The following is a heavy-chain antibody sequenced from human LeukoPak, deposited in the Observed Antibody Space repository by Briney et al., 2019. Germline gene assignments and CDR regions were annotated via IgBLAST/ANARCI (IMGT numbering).Heavy chain of an antibody. CDR3: ARSGSYYVHRPNAFDI. V-gene: IGHV1-18*01. J-gene: IGHJ3*02. CDR1: GYTFTSYG. D-gene: IGHD1-26*01. Sequence: ASVKVSCKASGYTFTSYGISWVRQAPGQGLEWMGWNSAYNGNTNYAQKLQGRVTMTTDTSTSTAYMELRSLRSDETAVYYCARSGSYYVHRPNAFDIWGQGTMVTVPS. CDR2: NSAYNGNT.